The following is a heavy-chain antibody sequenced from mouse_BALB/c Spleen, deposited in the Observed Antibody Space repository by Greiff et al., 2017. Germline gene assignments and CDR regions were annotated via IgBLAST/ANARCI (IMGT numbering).Heavy chain of an antibody. CDR1: GFTFSSYY. J-gene: IGHJ3*01. Sequence: EVQLVESGGGLVKLGGSLKLSCAASGFTFSSYYMSWVRQTPEKRLELVAAINSNGGSTYYPDTVKGRFTISRDNAKNTLYLQMSSLKSEDTALYYCARQYYYGSSSAWFAYWGQGTLVTVSA. V-gene: IGHV5-6-2*01. CDR3: ARQYYYGSSSAWFAY. D-gene: IGHD1-1*01. CDR2: INSNGGST.